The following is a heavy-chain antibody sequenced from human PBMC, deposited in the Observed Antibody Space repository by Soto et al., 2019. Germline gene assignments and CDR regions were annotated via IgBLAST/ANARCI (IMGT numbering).Heavy chain of an antibody. D-gene: IGHD3-9*01. CDR1: GYTFTSYY. CDR2: INPSGGST. CDR3: ASSGILTGYGMDV. Sequence: ASVKVSCKASGYTFTSYYMHWVRQAPGQGLEWMGIINPSGGSTSYAQKLQGRVTMTTDTSTSTAYMELRSLRSDDTAVYYCASSGILTGYGMDVWGQGTTVTVSS. V-gene: IGHV1-46*01. J-gene: IGHJ6*02.